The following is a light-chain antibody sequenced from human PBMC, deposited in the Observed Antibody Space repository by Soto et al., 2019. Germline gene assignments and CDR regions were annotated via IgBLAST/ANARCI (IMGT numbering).Light chain of an antibody. Sequence: QSALTQPASVSGSPGQSITISCTGTSSDVGGHNYVSWYQQHPGIAPKLMISEVSNRPSGVSNRFSGSKSGNTASLTISGLQAEDEADYYCSSYTTSSTLVFGGGPKLTVL. V-gene: IGLV2-14*01. CDR2: EVS. CDR1: SSDVGGHNY. J-gene: IGLJ2*01. CDR3: SSYTTSSTLV.